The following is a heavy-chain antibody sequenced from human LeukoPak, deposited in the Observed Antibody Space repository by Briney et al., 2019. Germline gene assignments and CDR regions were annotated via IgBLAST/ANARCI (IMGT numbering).Heavy chain of an antibody. V-gene: IGHV3-48*01. CDR3: AGYGFYPY. CDR1: GFTVSTYD. D-gene: IGHD5-18*01. Sequence: GGSLRLSCAASGFTVSTYDMHWVRQAPGEGPEWIAYFGISGTIYYADSVRGRFTISRDSPKNSLHLEMNSLRVDDTAIYYCAGYGFYPYWGQGTPVTVSS. CDR2: FGISGTI. J-gene: IGHJ4*02.